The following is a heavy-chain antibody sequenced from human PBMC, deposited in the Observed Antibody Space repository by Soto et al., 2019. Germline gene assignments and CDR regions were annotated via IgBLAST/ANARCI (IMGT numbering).Heavy chain of an antibody. J-gene: IGHJ5*02. CDR1: GGSVRAPDW. CDR3: ARVRQGCSATNWFDP. Sequence: PSEPRSVTCTLSGGSVRAPDWWNWVRQSPDKGLEWIAEVHISGHSNYNPSLRSRVSVSIDSSKNQFYLNLNSVTAADTAIYYCARVRQGCSATNWFDPWGQGTLVTVSS. V-gene: IGHV4-4*02. D-gene: IGHD2-15*01. CDR2: VHISGHS.